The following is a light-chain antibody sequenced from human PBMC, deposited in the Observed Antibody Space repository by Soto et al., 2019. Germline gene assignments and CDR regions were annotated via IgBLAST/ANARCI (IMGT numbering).Light chain of an antibody. CDR3: ISYTGSSTSYV. V-gene: IGLV2-14*03. J-gene: IGLJ1*01. CDR1: SSDVGAYNY. Sequence: QSALAQPPSASGSPGQSVTISCTGTSSDVGAYNYVSWYQQHPGKAPKLMIYGVSNRPSGVSSRFSGSKSGNTASLTISGLQAEDEADYYCISYTGSSTSYVFGSGTKVTVL. CDR2: GVS.